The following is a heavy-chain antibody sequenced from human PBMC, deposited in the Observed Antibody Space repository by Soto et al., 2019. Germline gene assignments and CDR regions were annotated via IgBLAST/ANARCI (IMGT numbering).Heavy chain of an antibody. V-gene: IGHV3-21*01. CDR3: ARGISSSYYGMDV. CDR1: EFTFSSYI. D-gene: IGHD6-6*01. Sequence: LRLSCAASEFTFSSYIMNWVRQAPGRGLEWVSSISSSSSYIYYADSVKGRFTISRDNAKNSLYLQMNSLRAEDTAVYYCARGISSSYYGMDVWGQGTTVTVSS. CDR2: ISSSSSYI. J-gene: IGHJ6*02.